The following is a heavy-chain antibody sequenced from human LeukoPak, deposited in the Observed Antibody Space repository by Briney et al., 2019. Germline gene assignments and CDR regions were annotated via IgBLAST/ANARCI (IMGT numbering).Heavy chain of an antibody. CDR1: GFIFSNFD. Sequence: GGSLRLSCAASGFIFSNFDMHWVRQAPGKGLEYVSSINAGGGSTYYAASVKGRFTISRDAVKDTLYLQMGSVRIEDTAVYYCARGGLESPWSGYNAPDLWGQGTLVAVSS. CDR2: INAGGGST. V-gene: IGHV3-64*02. D-gene: IGHD3-3*01. CDR3: ARGGLESPWSGYNAPDL. J-gene: IGHJ5*02.